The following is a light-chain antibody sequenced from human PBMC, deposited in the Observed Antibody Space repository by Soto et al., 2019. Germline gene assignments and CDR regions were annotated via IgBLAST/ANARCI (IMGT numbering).Light chain of an antibody. V-gene: IGKV1-39*01. J-gene: IGKJ1*01. CDR1: QSMSNY. CDR2: GAS. Sequence: DIQMTQSLSSLSASIGDRVTITCRASQSMSNYLNWYHQKPGKVPKLLIYGASSLQSGVPSRFSGSGSGTEFTLTINSLQPEDFATYYCQQTYNMPWTFGQGTKVDIK. CDR3: QQTYNMPWT.